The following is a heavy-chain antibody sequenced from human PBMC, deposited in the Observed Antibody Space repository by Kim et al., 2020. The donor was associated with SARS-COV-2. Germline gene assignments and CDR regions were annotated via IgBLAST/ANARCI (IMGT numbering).Heavy chain of an antibody. CDR3: AKDRTYYSGSYYYDY. J-gene: IGHJ4*02. CDR1: GFTFSSYA. Sequence: GGSLRLSCAASGFTFSSYAMSWVRQAPGKGLEWVSSISGSGDSTYYADSVKGRFTISRDNSKNTLYLQMNSPRAEDTAVYYCAKDRTYYSGSYYYDYWGQGTLVTVSS. D-gene: IGHD3-10*01. V-gene: IGHV3-23*01. CDR2: ISGSGDST.